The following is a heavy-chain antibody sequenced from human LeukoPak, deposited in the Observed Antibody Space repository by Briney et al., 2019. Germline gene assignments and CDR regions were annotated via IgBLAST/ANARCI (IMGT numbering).Heavy chain of an antibody. CDR1: GFTFSTYD. D-gene: IGHD6-13*01. Sequence: PGGSLRLSCAASGFTFSTYDLSWVRHTPGQGLEWVSPIIDVGHHTYYADSVKGRFTMSTDNSRNTLYLHMACLRAEDPARYYCGKVHCPAGTCDRPYLPFDPWGPGALVILSS. V-gene: IGHV3-23*01. J-gene: IGHJ5*02. CDR2: IIDVGHHT. CDR3: GKVHCPAGTCDRPYLPFDP.